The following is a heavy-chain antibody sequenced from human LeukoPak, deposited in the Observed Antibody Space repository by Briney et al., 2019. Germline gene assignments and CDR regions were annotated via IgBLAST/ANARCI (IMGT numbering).Heavy chain of an antibody. D-gene: IGHD6-19*01. CDR3: ARVRKEWLVLDY. J-gene: IGHJ4*02. CDR1: GYTFTSYD. CDR2: MNPNSGNT. Sequence: GASVKVSCKASGYTFTSYDINWVRQATGPGLEWMGWMNPNSGNTGYAQKFQGRVTMTRNTSISTAYMELSSLRSEDTAVYYCARVRKEWLVLDYWGQGTLVTVSS. V-gene: IGHV1-8*01.